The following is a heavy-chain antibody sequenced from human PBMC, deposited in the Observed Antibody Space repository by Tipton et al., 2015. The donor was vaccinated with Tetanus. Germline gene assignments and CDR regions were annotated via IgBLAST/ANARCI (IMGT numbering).Heavy chain of an antibody. CDR2: IYYTAHT. Sequence: TLSLTCTVSGGSFSSYFWTWVRQHTGKGLEWIGNIYYTAHTSYTPSLNNRVSISVDTSENRFSLRLTSVTAADTAIYFCARGLPREPFYFDYWGQGHQVTVSS. J-gene: IGHJ4*02. CDR1: GGSFSSYF. V-gene: IGHV4-59*06. D-gene: IGHD1-26*01. CDR3: ARGLPREPFYFDY.